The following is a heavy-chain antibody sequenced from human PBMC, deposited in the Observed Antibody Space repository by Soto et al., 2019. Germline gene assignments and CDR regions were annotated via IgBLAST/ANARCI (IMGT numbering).Heavy chain of an antibody. CDR3: ALLAEGAMDLDSDY. Sequence: GEALKISGKGSVYSLTRYWIGSVRQIPGKDLEWMGIIYPGDSDTRYSPSFQGQVTISADKSISTAYLQWSSLKASDTAMYYCALLAEGAMDLDSDYWGQGTLVTVSS. V-gene: IGHV5-51*01. CDR2: IYPGDSDT. J-gene: IGHJ4*02. CDR1: VYSLTRYW. D-gene: IGHD1-26*01.